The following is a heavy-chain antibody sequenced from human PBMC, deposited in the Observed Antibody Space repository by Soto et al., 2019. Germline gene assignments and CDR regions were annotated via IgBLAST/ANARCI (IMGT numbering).Heavy chain of an antibody. CDR1: GFTFSSYC. Sequence: PGGSLRLSCAASGFTFSSYCMHWVRQAPGKGLVWVSRINSDGSSTSYADSVKGRFTISRDNAKNTLYLQMNSLRAEDTAVYYCARDHDVTTSAYGMDVWGQGTTVTVSS. CDR2: INSDGSST. V-gene: IGHV3-74*01. CDR3: ARDHDVTTSAYGMDV. J-gene: IGHJ6*02. D-gene: IGHD4-17*01.